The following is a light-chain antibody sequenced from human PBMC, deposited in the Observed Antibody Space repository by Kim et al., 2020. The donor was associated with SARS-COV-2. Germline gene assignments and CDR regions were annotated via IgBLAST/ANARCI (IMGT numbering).Light chain of an antibody. CDR3: QTWGTAMRV. V-gene: IGLV4-69*02. J-gene: IGLJ2*01. Sequence: QLVLTQSPSASASLGASVKLTCTLSSGHSSYAIAWHQQQPGKGPRYLMKLNSDGSHTKGDGIPDRFSGSSSGAERYLTISNLQSEDEADYYCQTWGTAMRVFGGGTQLTVL. CDR2: LNSDGSH. CDR1: SGHSSYA.